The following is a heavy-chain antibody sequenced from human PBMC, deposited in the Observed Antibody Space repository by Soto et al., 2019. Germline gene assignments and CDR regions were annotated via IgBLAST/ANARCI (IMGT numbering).Heavy chain of an antibody. D-gene: IGHD3-22*01. Sequence: GGSLRLSCAASGFTFSSYAMSWVRQAPGKGLEWVSAISGSGGSTYYADSVKGRFTISRDNSKNTLYLQMNSLRAEDTAVYYCAKAPYYYDSSGYWYYFDDWGQGTLVTVSS. J-gene: IGHJ4*02. CDR2: ISGSGGST. CDR1: GFTFSSYA. V-gene: IGHV3-23*01. CDR3: AKAPYYYDSSGYWYYFDD.